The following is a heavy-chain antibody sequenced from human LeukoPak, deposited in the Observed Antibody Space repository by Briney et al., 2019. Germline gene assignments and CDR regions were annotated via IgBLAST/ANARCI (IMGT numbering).Heavy chain of an antibody. CDR1: GFTVSSNY. D-gene: IGHD3-10*01. CDR2: IYSGGST. CDR3: ARSITMVRGVIIAQGAFGV. V-gene: IGHV3-53*01. J-gene: IGHJ3*01. Sequence: GGSLRLSCAASGFTVSSNYMSWVRQAPGKGLEWVSVIYSGGSTYYADSVKGRFTISRDNSKNTLYLQMNSLRAEDTAVYYCARSITMVRGVIIAQGAFGVWGQGTMVTVSS.